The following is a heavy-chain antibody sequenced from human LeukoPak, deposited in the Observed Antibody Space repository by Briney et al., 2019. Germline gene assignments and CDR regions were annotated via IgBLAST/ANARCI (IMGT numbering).Heavy chain of an antibody. CDR1: GDSISSYY. CDR2: INTSGGT. D-gene: IGHD1-26*01. V-gene: IGHV4-4*07. J-gene: IGHJ4*02. Sequence: PSETLSLTCSVSGDSISSYYWSWIRQPAGKGLEWIGRINTSGGTIYNPSLKSRVTISVDTSKNQFSLKLSSVTAADTAVYYCARHSRTYYDFDYWGQGTLVTVSS. CDR3: ARHSRTYYDFDY.